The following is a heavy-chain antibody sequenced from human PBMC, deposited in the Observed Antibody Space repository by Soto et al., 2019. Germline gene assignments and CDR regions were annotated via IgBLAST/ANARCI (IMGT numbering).Heavy chain of an antibody. J-gene: IGHJ6*02. Sequence: GGSLRLSCAASGFNFGSYGMSWVRQAPGKGLEWVSAISASGGSTYYADSVKGRFTVSRDNSRSTLFLQLNNLRVEDTAEYYCGKSVGPILDDYYYALDGWGQGTTVTVSS. CDR1: GFNFGSYG. V-gene: IGHV3-23*01. CDR2: ISASGGST. D-gene: IGHD1-26*01. CDR3: GKSVGPILDDYYYALDG.